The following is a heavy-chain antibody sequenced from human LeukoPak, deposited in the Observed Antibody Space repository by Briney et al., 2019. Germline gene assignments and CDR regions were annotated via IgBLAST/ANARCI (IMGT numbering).Heavy chain of an antibody. D-gene: IGHD5-18*01. V-gene: IGHV3-11*01. CDR3: AKDRGYSYGGGFDP. CDR2: ISSSGSTI. J-gene: IGHJ5*02. Sequence: GGSLRLSCAASGFTFSDYYMSWIRQAPGKGLEWVSYISSSGSTIYYADSVKGRFTISRDNSKNTLYLQMNSLRAEDTAVYYCAKDRGYSYGGGFDPWGQGTLVTVSS. CDR1: GFTFSDYY.